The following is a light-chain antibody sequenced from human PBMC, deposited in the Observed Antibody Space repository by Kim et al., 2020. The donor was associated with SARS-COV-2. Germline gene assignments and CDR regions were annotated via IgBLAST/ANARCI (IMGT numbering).Light chain of an antibody. CDR2: GAS. J-gene: IGKJ2*01. Sequence: EIVLTQSPGTLSLSPGERVTLSCRASQSVSTNYLAWYQQKPGQAPRLLIYGASSRASGIPDRFSGSGSGTDFTLTISRLEPEDFAVYYCQQYGGFPYTFGQGTKLEI. CDR1: QSVSTNY. V-gene: IGKV3-20*01. CDR3: QQYGGFPYT.